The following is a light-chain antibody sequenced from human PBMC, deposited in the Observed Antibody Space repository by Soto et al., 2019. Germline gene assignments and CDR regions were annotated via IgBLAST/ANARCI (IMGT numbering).Light chain of an antibody. CDR2: DVS. CDR1: NSDVGGYDY. J-gene: IGLJ1*01. CDR3: SSYSAYSPYV. Sequence: QSALTQPASVSGSPGQSITISCTGTNSDVGGYDYVSWYQQHPGKAPKLMIYDVSDRPSWVSNRFSGSKSGSTASLTISGLQAEDEADYYCSSYSAYSPYVFGTGTKLTVL. V-gene: IGLV2-14*01.